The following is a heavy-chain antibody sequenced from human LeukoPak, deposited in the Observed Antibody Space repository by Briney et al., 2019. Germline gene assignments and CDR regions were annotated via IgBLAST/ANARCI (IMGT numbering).Heavy chain of an antibody. CDR2: IWYDGSNK. Sequence: GGSLRLSCAASGFTFSSYGMHWVRQAPGKGLEWVAVIWYDGSNKHYADSVKGRFTISRDNSKNTLYLQMNSLRAEDTAVYYCARVDYYYGMDVWGQGTTVTVSS. CDR1: GFTFSSYG. CDR3: ARVDYYYGMDV. V-gene: IGHV3-33*01. J-gene: IGHJ6*02.